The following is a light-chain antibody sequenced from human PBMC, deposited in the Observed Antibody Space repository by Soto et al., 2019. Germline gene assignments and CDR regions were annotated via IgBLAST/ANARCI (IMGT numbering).Light chain of an antibody. V-gene: IGKV2-28*01. Sequence: DIVMTQSQLSLPVTPGEPASISCRSSQSLLHGNTYNYLDWYLQKPGQSPQLLIYLGSNRASGVPDRFSGSGSGTDFTLKISRVEAEDVGVYYCMQALQTPITFGQGTRLEIK. CDR2: LGS. CDR1: QSLLHGNTYNY. CDR3: MQALQTPIT. J-gene: IGKJ5*01.